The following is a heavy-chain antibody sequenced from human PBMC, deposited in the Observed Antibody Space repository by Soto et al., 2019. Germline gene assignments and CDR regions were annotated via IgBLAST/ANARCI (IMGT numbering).Heavy chain of an antibody. J-gene: IGHJ6*02. CDR1: GFTFTNYG. CDR2: ISYDGSNK. D-gene: IGHD2-21*02. V-gene: IGHV3-30*18. Sequence: PGGSLRLSCAASGFTFTNYGMHWVRHTPGKGLEWVAVISYDGSNKYYADSVKGRFTISRDNSKNTLYLQMNSLRAEDTAVYYCVKDLMEVGSDPTDYYFGMDGWGQGTTVTVSS. CDR3: VKDLMEVGSDPTDYYFGMDG.